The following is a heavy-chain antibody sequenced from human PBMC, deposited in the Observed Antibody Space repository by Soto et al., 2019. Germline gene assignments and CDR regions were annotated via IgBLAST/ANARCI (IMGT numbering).Heavy chain of an antibody. V-gene: IGHV4-39*01. Sequence: PSETLSLTCSVSGGSISSSSYYWGWIRQPPGKGLEWIGGIYYSGSTYYNPSLKSRVTISVDTSKNQYSLKLSSVTAADTAVYYCARAQGRSSSWSDYWGQGTLVTVSS. D-gene: IGHD6-13*01. CDR1: GGSISSSSYY. J-gene: IGHJ4*02. CDR3: ARAQGRSSSWSDY. CDR2: IYYSGST.